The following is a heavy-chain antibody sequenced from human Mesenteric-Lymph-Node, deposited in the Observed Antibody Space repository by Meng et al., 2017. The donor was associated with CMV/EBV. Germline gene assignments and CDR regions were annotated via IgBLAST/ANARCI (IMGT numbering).Heavy chain of an antibody. CDR1: GFTFSDYG. D-gene: IGHD3-10*01. CDR2: IRFDGSHI. V-gene: IGHV3-30*02. J-gene: IGHJ3*01. Sequence: GGSLRLSCAASGFTFSDYGMHWVRQAPGKGLEWVAFIRFDGSHIYYADSVKGRFTISRDTSRNTLFLEMNSLRTEDTALYFCARELFGADAFDAWGQGTLVTVSS. CDR3: ARELFGADAFDA.